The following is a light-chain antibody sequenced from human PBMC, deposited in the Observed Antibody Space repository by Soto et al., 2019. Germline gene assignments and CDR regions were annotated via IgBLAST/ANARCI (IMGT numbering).Light chain of an antibody. J-gene: IGLJ2*01. CDR1: SSDVGAYDF. CDR2: DVT. CDR3: SSYTTRSNLV. V-gene: IGLV2-14*01. Sequence: QSALTQPASVSGSPGQSITISCTGTSSDVGAYDFVSWYQHYPGKAPKLVTFDVTHRPPGISDRFSGSKSANTASLTISGLQAEDEAFYYCSSYTTRSNLVFGGGTKLTVL.